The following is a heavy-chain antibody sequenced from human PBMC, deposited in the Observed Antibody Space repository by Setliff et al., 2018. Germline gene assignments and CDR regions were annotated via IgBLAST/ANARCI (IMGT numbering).Heavy chain of an antibody. J-gene: IGHJ6*03. CDR3: ARQSWDYYYMDV. Sequence: PSETLSLTCTVSGGSVTNNNYYWTWIRRHPRKGLEWLGYTSYSGTTHYNVALVNRLAISVDTSKSQFQFSLKVYLVTAADTAVYFCARQSWDYYYMDVWGKGTTVTVSS. V-gene: IGHV4-31*03. CDR1: GGSVTNNNYY. CDR2: TSYSGTT. D-gene: IGHD7-27*01.